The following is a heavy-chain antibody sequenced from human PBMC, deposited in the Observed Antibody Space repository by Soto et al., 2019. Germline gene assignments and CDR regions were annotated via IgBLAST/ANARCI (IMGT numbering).Heavy chain of an antibody. CDR1: GYNFSAYY. CDR2: LNPRNGQT. V-gene: IGHV1-8*01. CDR3: ARETDTSMVDF. D-gene: IGHD5-18*01. J-gene: IGHJ4*02. Sequence: QVQLVQSGAEVKKPGASVKVSCQTSGYNFSAYYFNWVRQAAGQGPEWMGWLNPRNGQTGYVQKFRGRVTMTRDTSIATVYLELSRLTSEDTAIYFCARETDTSMVDFWGQGNLVTVSS.